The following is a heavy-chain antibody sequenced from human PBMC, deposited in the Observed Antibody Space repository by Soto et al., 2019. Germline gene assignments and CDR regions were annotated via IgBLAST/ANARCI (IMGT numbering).Heavy chain of an antibody. V-gene: IGHV4-34*01. CDR1: GGSFSGYY. CDR2: INHSGST. CDR3: ARGYYDFWSGYYTEGYYYYMDV. Sequence: PSETLSLTCACYGGSFSGYYWSWIRQPPGKGLEWIGEINHSGSTNYNPSLKSRVTISVDTSKNQFCLKLSSVTAADTAVYYCARGYYDFWSGYYTEGYYYYMDVWGKGTTVPISS. D-gene: IGHD3-3*01. J-gene: IGHJ6*03.